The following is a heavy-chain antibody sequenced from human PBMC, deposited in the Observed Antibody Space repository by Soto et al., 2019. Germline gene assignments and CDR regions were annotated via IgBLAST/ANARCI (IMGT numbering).Heavy chain of an antibody. V-gene: IGHV6-1*01. CDR3: ARDGNARPYCFDF. CDR1: GDSVSSNTAA. CDR2: TYYRSKWYN. J-gene: IGHJ4*02. Sequence: QVHLQQSGPGLVKPSQTLSLTCAISGDSVSSNTAAWNWIRQSPSRGLEWLGRTYYRSKWYNDYEVSXNXRIXINPDTSMNQFSLQLNSVTPEDTAVYYCARDGNARPYCFDFWGQGTLVTVSS.